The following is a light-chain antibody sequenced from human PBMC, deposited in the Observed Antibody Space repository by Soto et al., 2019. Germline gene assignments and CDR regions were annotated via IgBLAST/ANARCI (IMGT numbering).Light chain of an antibody. CDR1: QDLERW. Sequence: DIQMTQSPSSLSASVGDRDTITCPASQDLERWLAWYQQKPGEAAKVLIYAESNLRSGVPSRFSGSGSGADFSLTISSLQPEDVATYYCKQSRSFPLTFGGGTKVDIK. V-gene: IGKV1-12*01. J-gene: IGKJ4*01. CDR2: AES. CDR3: KQSRSFPLT.